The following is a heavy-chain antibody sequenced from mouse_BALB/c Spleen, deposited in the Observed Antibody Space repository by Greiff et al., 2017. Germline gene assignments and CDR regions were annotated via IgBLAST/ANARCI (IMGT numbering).Heavy chain of an antibody. CDR2: LSSGSSTI. Sequence: EVQVVESGGGLVQPGGSRKLSCAASGFTFSSFGMHWVRQAPEKGLEWVAYLSSGSSTIYYAATVKGRFTISRDNPKNTLFLQMTSLRSEDTAMYYCARDSFAYWGQGTLVTVSA. CDR3: ARDSFAY. J-gene: IGHJ3*01. CDR1: GFTFSSFG. V-gene: IGHV5-17*02.